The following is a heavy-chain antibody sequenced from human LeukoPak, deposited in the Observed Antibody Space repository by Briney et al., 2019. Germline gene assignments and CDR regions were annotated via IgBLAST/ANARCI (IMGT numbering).Heavy chain of an antibody. CDR3: ARHLGIQLWFLDY. CDR1: GGSMSSSTYY. J-gene: IGHJ4*02. D-gene: IGHD5-18*01. Sequence: SETLSLTCTVSGGSMSSSTYYWGWIRQPPGKGLEWIGSIYHSGSTYYNPSLKSRVPISVDTSKNQFSLTLSSVTAADTAVYYCARHLGIQLWFLDYWGQGTLVTVSS. V-gene: IGHV4-39*01. CDR2: IYHSGST.